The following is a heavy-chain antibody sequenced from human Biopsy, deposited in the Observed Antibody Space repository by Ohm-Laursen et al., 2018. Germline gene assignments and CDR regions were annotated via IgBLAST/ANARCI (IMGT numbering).Heavy chain of an antibody. CDR1: GGSVSSNVAY. CDR3: ARHPTGFWFDP. V-gene: IGHV4-39*01. Sequence: SDTLSLTWTVSGGSVSSNVAYWAWIRQPPGKGLESIGSIFYSGITYYNPSLQSRVTMSVDTPKNQFSLNLTSVTAADTAVYYCARHPTGFWFDPWGQGTLVIVSS. J-gene: IGHJ5*02. CDR2: IFYSGIT.